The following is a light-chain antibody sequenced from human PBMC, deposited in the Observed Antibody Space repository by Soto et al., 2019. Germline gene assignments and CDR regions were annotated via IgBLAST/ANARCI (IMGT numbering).Light chain of an antibody. Sequence: DVQMTQSPSSLSASVGDGLTLTCRASQTVTSYLNWYQQKPGKAPKLLIYAASTLQSGVPSRFSGSGSGTEFTLTIISLQPKDFATYYRQQSNRFPNTFGRGTKVDIK. CDR3: QQSNRFPNT. CDR2: AAS. V-gene: IGKV1-39*01. CDR1: QTVTSY. J-gene: IGKJ4*02.